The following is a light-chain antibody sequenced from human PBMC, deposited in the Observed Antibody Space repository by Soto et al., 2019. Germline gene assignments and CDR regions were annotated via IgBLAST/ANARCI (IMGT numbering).Light chain of an antibody. CDR1: SSDVGGYNY. V-gene: IGLV2-11*01. CDR2: DVS. J-gene: IGLJ1*01. Sequence: QSVLTQPRSVSGSLGQSVTISCTGTSSDVGGYNYVSWYQQHPGKAPKLIIYDVSERPSGVLDRFSGSKSGNTASLTISGLQADDDADYYGYSYGGNYYVFGTGTKVTVL. CDR3: YSYGGNYYV.